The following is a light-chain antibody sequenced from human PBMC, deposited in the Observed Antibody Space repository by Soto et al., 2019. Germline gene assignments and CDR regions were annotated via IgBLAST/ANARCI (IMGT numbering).Light chain of an antibody. CDR2: GAS. Sequence: EIVLTQSPGTLSLSPGERATLSCRAIQSVTNNYLAWFQQKPGQAPRLLMYGASSRATGIPARFSGSGSGTEYTLTISSLQSEDFAVYYCQQYNNWPPWTFGQGTKVDIK. J-gene: IGKJ1*01. CDR1: QSVTNN. CDR3: QQYNNWPPWT. V-gene: IGKV3D-15*01.